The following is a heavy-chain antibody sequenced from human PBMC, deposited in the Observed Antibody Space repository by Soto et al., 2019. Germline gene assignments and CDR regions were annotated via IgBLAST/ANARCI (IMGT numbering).Heavy chain of an antibody. CDR2: IFSNDEK. J-gene: IGHJ6*02. CDR1: GFSLSNARMG. CDR3: ARISNYYYYYGMDV. Sequence: QVTLKESGPVLVKPTETLTLTCTVSGFSLSNARMGVSWIRQPPGKALEWLAHIFSNDEKSYSTSLKSRLTISKDTSKSQVVLTMTNMDPVDTATYYCARISNYYYYYGMDVWGQGTTVTVS. V-gene: IGHV2-26*01.